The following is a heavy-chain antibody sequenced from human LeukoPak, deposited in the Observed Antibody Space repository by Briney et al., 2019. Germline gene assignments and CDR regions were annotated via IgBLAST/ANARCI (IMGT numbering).Heavy chain of an antibody. CDR3: AKDRIAARSFDY. Sequence: GGSLRLSCAASGFTFSSYAMSWVRQAPGKGLEWVSAISGSGGSTYYADSVKGRFTISRDNSQNTLYLQMNSLRAEDTAVYYCAKDRIAARSFDYWGQGTLVTVSS. J-gene: IGHJ4*02. V-gene: IGHV3-23*01. CDR1: GFTFSSYA. CDR2: ISGSGGST. D-gene: IGHD6-6*01.